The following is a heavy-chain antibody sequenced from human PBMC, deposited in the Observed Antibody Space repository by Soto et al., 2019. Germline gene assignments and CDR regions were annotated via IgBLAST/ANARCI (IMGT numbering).Heavy chain of an antibody. D-gene: IGHD2-15*01. CDR2: ISGYNGNT. V-gene: IGHV1-18*01. Sequence: QVQLVQSGAEVKKPGASVKVSCKTSGYTFTTYGVSWVRQAPGLGLEWMGWISGYNGNTNSAPKFQVGVSMITDTSSSTAYMELRILRSDDTAVYYCASDYRAYCSGDNCEHYFDYWRQGTLVTVAA. CDR1: GYTFTTYG. CDR3: ASDYRAYCSGDNCEHYFDY. J-gene: IGHJ4*02.